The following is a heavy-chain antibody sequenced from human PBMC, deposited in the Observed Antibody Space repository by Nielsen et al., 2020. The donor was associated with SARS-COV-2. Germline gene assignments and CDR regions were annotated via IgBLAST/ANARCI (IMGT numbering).Heavy chain of an antibody. J-gene: IGHJ6*02. V-gene: IGHV3-53*01. CDR1: GFTVSSNY. CDR3: ASPRREVPAALGDV. D-gene: IGHD2-2*01. Sequence: GGSLRLSCAASGFTVSSNYMSWVRQAPGKGLEWVSVIYRGGSTYYADSVKGRFTISRDNSKNTLYLQMNSLRAEDTAVYYCASPRREVPAALGDVWGQGTTVTVSS. CDR2: IYRGGST.